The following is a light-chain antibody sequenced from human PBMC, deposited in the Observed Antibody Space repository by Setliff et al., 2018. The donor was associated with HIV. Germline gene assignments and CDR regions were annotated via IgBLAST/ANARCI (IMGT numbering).Light chain of an antibody. CDR1: TSDIGGYNF. J-gene: IGLJ2*01. V-gene: IGLV2-14*03. CDR2: AVT. Sequence: QSALPQPASLSGSPGQSITISCTGTTSDIGGYNFVSWYQQHPGKAPKLLIYAVTKRPSGVSARFSASKSGNTASLTISGLQDEDEADYYCNSYTSRSTFIFGGGTK. CDR3: NSYTSRSTFI.